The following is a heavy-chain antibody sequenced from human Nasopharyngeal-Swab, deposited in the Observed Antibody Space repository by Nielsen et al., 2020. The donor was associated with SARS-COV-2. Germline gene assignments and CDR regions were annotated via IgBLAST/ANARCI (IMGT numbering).Heavy chain of an antibody. J-gene: IGHJ6*03. D-gene: IGHD1-1*01. CDR1: GFTFSSYW. CDR3: AREWGWSTDYYYYMDV. V-gene: IGHV3-7*03. Sequence: GESLKISCAASGFTFSSYWMSWVRQDPGKGLEWVANIKQDGSEKYYVDSVKGRFTISRDNAKNSLYLQMNSLRAEDTAVYYCAREWGWSTDYYYYMDVWGKGTTVTVSS. CDR2: IKQDGSEK.